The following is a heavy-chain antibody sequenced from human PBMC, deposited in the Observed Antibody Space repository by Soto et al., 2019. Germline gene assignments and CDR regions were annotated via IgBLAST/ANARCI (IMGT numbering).Heavy chain of an antibody. CDR3: TKDRVSAGTSSFDS. CDR2: IDLSGTMT. Sequence: PGVSLRLSCAASGFSFSDYSMNWVRQAPGKGLEWVAFIDLSGTMTDYRESVKGRFTLSKDKSMKTVYLQMNSLRVEDAAVYYCTKDRVSAGTSSFDSWGQGAVLPVSS. J-gene: IGHJ4*02. CDR1: GFSFSDYS. D-gene: IGHD6-13*01. V-gene: IGHV3-23*05.